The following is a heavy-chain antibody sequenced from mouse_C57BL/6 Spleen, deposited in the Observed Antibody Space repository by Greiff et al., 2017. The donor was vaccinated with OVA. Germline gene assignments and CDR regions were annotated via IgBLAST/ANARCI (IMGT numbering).Heavy chain of an antibody. Sequence: QVQLQQPGTELVKPGASVKLSCKASGYTFTSYWMHWVKQRLGQGLEWIGNINPSNGGTNYNEKFKSKATLTVDKSSSTAYMQLSSLTSEDSAVYYCARGTAQATMFAYWGQGTLVTVSA. V-gene: IGHV1-53*01. J-gene: IGHJ3*01. CDR2: INPSNGGT. CDR3: ARGTAQATMFAY. CDR1: GYTFTSYW. D-gene: IGHD3-2*02.